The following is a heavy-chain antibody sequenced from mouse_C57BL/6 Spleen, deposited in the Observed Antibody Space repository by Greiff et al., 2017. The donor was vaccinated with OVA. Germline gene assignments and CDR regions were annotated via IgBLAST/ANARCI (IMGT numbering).Heavy chain of an antibody. J-gene: IGHJ2*01. CDR1: GYTFTSYW. D-gene: IGHD1-1*01. Sequence: QVQLQQPGAELVMPGASVKLSCKASGYTFTSYWMHWVKQRPGQGLEWIGEIDPSDSYTNYNQKFKGKSTLTVDKSSSTAYMQLSSLTSEDSAVYYGARTSITTVVAPLDYWGQGTTLTVSS. CDR2: IDPSDSYT. CDR3: ARTSITTVVAPLDY. V-gene: IGHV1-69*01.